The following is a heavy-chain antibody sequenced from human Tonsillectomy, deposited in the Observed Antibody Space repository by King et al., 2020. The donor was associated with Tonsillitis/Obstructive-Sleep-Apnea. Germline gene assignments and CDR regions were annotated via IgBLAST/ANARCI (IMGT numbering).Heavy chain of an antibody. V-gene: IGHV5-51*01. CDR3: ASGLEDQLVPYFFDF. CDR2: IYPGDSDT. Sequence: EMQLVQSGAEVKKPGESLKISCKGSGYTFTNYWIAWVRQMPGKGLEWMGFIYPGDSDTKYSPSFQGQVTISADKSINTAYLQWSSLKASDTAMYYCASGLEDQLVPYFFDFWGQGTLVTVSS. J-gene: IGHJ4*02. CDR1: GYTFTNYW. D-gene: IGHD1-1*01.